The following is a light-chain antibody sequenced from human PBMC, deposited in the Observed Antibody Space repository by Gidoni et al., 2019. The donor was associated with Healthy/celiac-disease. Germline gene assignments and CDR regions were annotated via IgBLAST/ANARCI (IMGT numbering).Light chain of an antibody. CDR1: PGISSY. CDR2: AAS. CDR3: KQLNSYPIT. V-gene: IGKV1-9*01. J-gene: IGKJ5*01. Sequence: DFQLTQSPSFLSASVGDRVTITCRASPGISSYLAWYQQKPGKAPKLLIYAASTLQSGVPSRFSGSGSGTEFTLTISSLQPEDFATYYCKQLNSYPITFXQXTRLEIK.